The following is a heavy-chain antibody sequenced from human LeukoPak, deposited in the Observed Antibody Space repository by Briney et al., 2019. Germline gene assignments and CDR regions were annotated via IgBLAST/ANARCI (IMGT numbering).Heavy chain of an antibody. Sequence: ASVKVSCKASGYTFTGYYMHWVRRAPGQGLEWMGWMNPNGGNTGYAQKFQGRVTMTRNTSISTAYMELSSLRSEDTAVYYCARPRYCSSTSCFGWFDPWGQGTLVTVSS. CDR3: ARPRYCSSTSCFGWFDP. CDR1: GYTFTGYY. V-gene: IGHV1-8*02. J-gene: IGHJ5*02. CDR2: MNPNGGNT. D-gene: IGHD2-2*01.